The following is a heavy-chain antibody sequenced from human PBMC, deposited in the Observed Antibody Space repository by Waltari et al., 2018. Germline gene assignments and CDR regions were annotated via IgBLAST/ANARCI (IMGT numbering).Heavy chain of an antibody. V-gene: IGHV1-24*01. CDR1: GYPPTELS. CDR2: FDPEDGET. CDR3: ATAQFREFGDYYYGMDV. J-gene: IGHJ6*02. D-gene: IGHD3-10*01. Sequence: QVQLVQSGAEVKKPGASVKVSCKVSGYPPTELSIHWVRQAPGKGLEWMGGFDPEDGETIYAQKFQGRVTMTEDTSTDTAYMELSSLRSEDTAVYYCATAQFREFGDYYYGMDVWGQGTTVTVSS.